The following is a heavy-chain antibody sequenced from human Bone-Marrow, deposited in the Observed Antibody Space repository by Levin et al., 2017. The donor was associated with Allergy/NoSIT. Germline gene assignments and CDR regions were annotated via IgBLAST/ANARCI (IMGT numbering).Heavy chain of an antibody. Sequence: GGSLRLSCAASGFTFDDYGMSWVRQAPGKGLEWVSGINWNGGSTGYADSVKGRFTISRDNAKNSLYLQMNSLRAEDTALYHCARVVYNCYFDYWGQGTLVTVSS. J-gene: IGHJ4*02. CDR1: GFTFDDYG. V-gene: IGHV3-20*01. D-gene: IGHD1-1*01. CDR3: ARVVYNCYFDY. CDR2: INWNGGST.